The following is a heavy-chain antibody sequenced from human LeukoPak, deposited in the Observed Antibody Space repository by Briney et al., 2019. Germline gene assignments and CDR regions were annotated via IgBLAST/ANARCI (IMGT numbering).Heavy chain of an antibody. CDR3: AKEGTAMVPFDY. Sequence: GGSLRLSCAASGFTFSSYGMHWVRQAPGKGLEWVAVISYDGSNKYYADSVKGRFTISRDNSKNTLYLQMNSLRAEDTAVYYCAKEGTAMVPFDYWGQGTLVTVSS. CDR1: GFTFSSYG. J-gene: IGHJ4*02. CDR2: ISYDGSNK. D-gene: IGHD5-18*01. V-gene: IGHV3-30*18.